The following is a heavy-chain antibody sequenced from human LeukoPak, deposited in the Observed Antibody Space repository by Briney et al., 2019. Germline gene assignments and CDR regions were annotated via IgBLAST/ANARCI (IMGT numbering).Heavy chain of an antibody. CDR3: TRASMDCSGGSCYSFDY. D-gene: IGHD2-15*01. J-gene: IGHJ4*02. Sequence: GGSLRLSCAASGFTFSDHYMDWVRQAPGKGLEWVGFIRSKAYGGTTEYAASVKGRFTISRDDSKSIAYLQMNSLKTEDTAVYYCTRASMDCSGGSCYSFDYWGQGTLVTVSS. CDR2: IRSKAYGGTT. V-gene: IGHV3-49*04. CDR1: GFTFSDHY.